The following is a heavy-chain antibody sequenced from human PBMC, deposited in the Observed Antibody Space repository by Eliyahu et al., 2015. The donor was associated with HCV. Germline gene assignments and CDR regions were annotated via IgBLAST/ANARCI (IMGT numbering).Heavy chain of an antibody. J-gene: IGHJ4*02. V-gene: IGHV3-74*01. CDR1: GFTFSSYW. Sequence: EVQLVESGGGLVQPGGSLRLSCAASGFTFSSYWMHWVRQAPGKGLVWVSRINSDGSSTSYADSVKGRFTISRDNAKNTLYLQMNSLRAEDTAVYYCASYPMVQGVRVGYWGQGTLVTVSS. CDR2: INSDGSST. CDR3: ASYPMVQGVRVGY. D-gene: IGHD3-10*01.